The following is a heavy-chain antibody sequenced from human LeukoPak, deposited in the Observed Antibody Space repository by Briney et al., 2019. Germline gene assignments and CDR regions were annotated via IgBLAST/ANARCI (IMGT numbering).Heavy chain of an antibody. CDR3: AKGHIPYYYDSNGYPDY. V-gene: IGHV3-9*01. D-gene: IGHD3-22*01. J-gene: IGHJ4*02. Sequence: GGSLRLSCAASGFTFDDYAMHWVRQAPGRGLEWVSGISWNSGSIGYADSVKGRFTISRDSAKNSLYLQMNSLRAEDTALYYCAKGHIPYYYDSNGYPDYWGQGTLVTVSS. CDR1: GFTFDDYA. CDR2: ISWNSGSI.